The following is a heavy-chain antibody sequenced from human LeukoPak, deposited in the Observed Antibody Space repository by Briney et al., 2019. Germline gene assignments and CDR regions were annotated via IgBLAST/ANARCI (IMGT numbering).Heavy chain of an antibody. D-gene: IGHD6-19*01. V-gene: IGHV3-23*01. Sequence: GGSLRLSCAASGFTFSSYAMNWVRQAPGKGLEWVSVISSSGCTTYYSDSVKGRFIISRDNSKNTLYLQMNSLRAEDTAVYYCAKAGIAVPATPEYCGQGTQVTVSS. CDR1: GFTFSSYA. J-gene: IGHJ4*02. CDR2: ISSSGCTT. CDR3: AKAGIAVPATPEY.